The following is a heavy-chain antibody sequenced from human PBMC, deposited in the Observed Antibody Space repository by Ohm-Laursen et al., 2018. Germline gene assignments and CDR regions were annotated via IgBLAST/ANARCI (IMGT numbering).Heavy chain of an antibody. CDR1: GFTFSSYA. D-gene: IGHD3-3*01. CDR2: ISGSGGST. J-gene: IGHJ4*02. Sequence: SLRLSCTASGFTFSSYAMSWVRQAPGKGLEWGSVISGSGGSTYYADSVKGRFTISRDNSKNTLYLQMNSLRAEDTAVYYCAKRNDFWSGYYDRRVYWGQGTLVTVSS. CDR3: AKRNDFWSGYYDRRVY. V-gene: IGHV3-23*01.